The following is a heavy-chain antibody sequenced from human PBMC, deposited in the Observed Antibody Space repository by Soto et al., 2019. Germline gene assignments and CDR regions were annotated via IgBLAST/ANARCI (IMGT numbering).Heavy chain of an antibody. CDR1: GGSISSGGYY. CDR3: AATVRGAYNWFDP. Sequence: QVQLQESGPGLVKPSQTLSLTCTVSGGSISSGGYYWSWIRQHPGKGLEWIGYIYYSGSTYYNPSLKSRVTISVDTSKNQFSLNLSSVTAADTAVYYCAATVRGAYNWFDPWGQGTLVTVSS. D-gene: IGHD3-10*01. CDR2: IYYSGST. V-gene: IGHV4-31*03. J-gene: IGHJ5*02.